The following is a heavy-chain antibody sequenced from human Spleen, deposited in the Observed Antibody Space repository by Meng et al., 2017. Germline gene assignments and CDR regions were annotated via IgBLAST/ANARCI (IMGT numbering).Heavy chain of an antibody. Sequence: EVQRLESGGGLVQPGGFVRPSCAPSGFTLSSYAMSWVRQAPGKGLEWVSAISGSGGSTYYADSVKGRFTISRDNSKNTLYLQMNSLRAEDTAVYYCAREYYDFWSGHKDYWGQGTLVTVSS. D-gene: IGHD3-3*01. V-gene: IGHV3-23*01. J-gene: IGHJ4*02. CDR1: GFTLSSYA. CDR3: AREYYDFWSGHKDY. CDR2: ISGSGGST.